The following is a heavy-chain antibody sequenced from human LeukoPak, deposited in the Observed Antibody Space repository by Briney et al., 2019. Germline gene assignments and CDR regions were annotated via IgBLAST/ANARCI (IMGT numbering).Heavy chain of an antibody. CDR3: ARDRTQLFDY. CDR1: GGSISSYY. Sequence: SETLSLTCTVSGGSISSYYWSWIRQPPGKGLEWIGYVYYSGGTKYNPSLKSRVTISVDTSKNQFSMKLSSVTAADTAVYYCARDRTQLFDYWSQGTLVTVSS. D-gene: IGHD5-18*01. J-gene: IGHJ4*02. V-gene: IGHV4-59*01. CDR2: VYYSGGT.